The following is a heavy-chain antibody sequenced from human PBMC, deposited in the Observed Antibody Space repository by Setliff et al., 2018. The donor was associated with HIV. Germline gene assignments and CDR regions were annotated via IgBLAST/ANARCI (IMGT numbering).Heavy chain of an antibody. J-gene: IGHJ4*02. CDR1: GYTFSGYY. Sequence: ASVKVSCKASGYTFSGYYMHWVRQAPGQGLEWMGIINPRGDKTTYAQRFQGRVTVTRDTSTSTVFMELSSLASDDTAIYYCARDGEGEAAAGDYFDHWGQGTLGHRLL. V-gene: IGHV1-46*01. CDR2: INPRGDKT. D-gene: IGHD6-13*01. CDR3: ARDGEGEAAAGDYFDH.